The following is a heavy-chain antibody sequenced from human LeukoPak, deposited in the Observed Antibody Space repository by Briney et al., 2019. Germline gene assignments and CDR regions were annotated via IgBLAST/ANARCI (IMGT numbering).Heavy chain of an antibody. CDR1: GFTFSSYG. Sequence: GGSLRLSCAASGFTFSSYGMHWVRQAPEKGLVWVSRINSDGSSTSYADSVKGRFTISRDNAKNTLYLQMNSLRAEDTAVYYCARLGGSYRANAFDIWGQGTMVTVSS. V-gene: IGHV3-74*01. D-gene: IGHD1-26*01. CDR2: INSDGSST. J-gene: IGHJ3*02. CDR3: ARLGGSYRANAFDI.